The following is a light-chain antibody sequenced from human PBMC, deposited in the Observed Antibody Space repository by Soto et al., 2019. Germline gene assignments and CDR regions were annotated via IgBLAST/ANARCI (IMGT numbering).Light chain of an antibody. J-gene: IGLJ1*01. Sequence: QSVLTQPASVSGSPGQSITISCTGTSSDVGNYKYVSWYQQHPGKAPKLMIYEVSNRPSGVSNRCSGSKSGNTASLTISGLQAEDETDDYCFSYTSSGTYVFGSGTKLTVL. CDR1: SSDVGNYKY. V-gene: IGLV2-14*01. CDR2: EVS. CDR3: FSYTSSGTYV.